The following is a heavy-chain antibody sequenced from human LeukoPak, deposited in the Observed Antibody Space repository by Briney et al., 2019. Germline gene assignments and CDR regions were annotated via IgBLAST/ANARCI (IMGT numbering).Heavy chain of an antibody. CDR3: AELGITMIGGV. J-gene: IGHJ6*04. D-gene: IGHD3-10*02. Sequence: GGSLRLSCAASGFTFSSYEMSWVRQAPGKGLEWVPYISSSGSTIYYADSVKGRFTISRDNAKNSLYLQMNSLRAEDTAVYYCAELGITMIGGVWGKGTTVTISS. CDR1: GFTFSSYE. CDR2: ISSSGSTI. V-gene: IGHV3-48*03.